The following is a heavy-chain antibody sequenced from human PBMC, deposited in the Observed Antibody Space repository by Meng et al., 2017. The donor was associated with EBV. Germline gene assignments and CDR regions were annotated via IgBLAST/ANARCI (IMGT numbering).Heavy chain of an antibody. J-gene: IGHJ4*02. CDR3: ARSGGGWYGYFDY. V-gene: IGHV3-11*01. CDR1: GFKISDSY. D-gene: IGHD2-15*01. Sequence: LVGSGGVMVMAGGYRRLSCAGSGFKISDSYLSWIRQAPGKGLEWVSYISSSGSTIYYADSVKGRFTISRDNAKNSLYLQMNSLRAEDTAVYYCARSGGGWYGYFDYWGQGTLVTVSS. CDR2: ISSSGSTI.